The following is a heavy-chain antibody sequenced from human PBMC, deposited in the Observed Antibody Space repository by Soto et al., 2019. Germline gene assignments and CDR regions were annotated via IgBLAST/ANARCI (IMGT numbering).Heavy chain of an antibody. V-gene: IGHV3-23*01. D-gene: IGHD2-15*01. J-gene: IGHJ4*02. CDR1: GFTFSSYA. CDR2: ISGSGGTT. Sequence: EVQLLESGGGLARPGGALRLCCTASGFTFSSYAMTWVRQAPGKGRAWVSGISGSGGTTHYTDAVKGRFTVSRDNSNNTVCLQMNSLRVEDTAVYYCVRTQGIVMFPVPVGIVNRPKPTGFDYWGQGTLVTVST. CDR3: VRTQGIVMFPVPVGIVNRPKPTGFDY.